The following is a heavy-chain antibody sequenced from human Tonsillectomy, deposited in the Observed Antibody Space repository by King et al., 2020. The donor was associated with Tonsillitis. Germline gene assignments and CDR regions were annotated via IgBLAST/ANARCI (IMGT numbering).Heavy chain of an antibody. CDR1: GYTFTGYY. D-gene: IGHD3-22*01. V-gene: IGHV1-2*02. J-gene: IGHJ4*02. CDR3: ARSGPTMTVIVVIPFDY. Sequence: VQLVESGAEVKKPGASVKVSCKASGYTFTGYYMHWVRQAPGQGLEWMGWMNPNSGGTNHAQKFQGRVTMTRDTSGSTAYMELRSLRSDDTAVYYCARSGPTMTVIVVIPFDYWGQGTLVTVSS. CDR2: MNPNSGGT.